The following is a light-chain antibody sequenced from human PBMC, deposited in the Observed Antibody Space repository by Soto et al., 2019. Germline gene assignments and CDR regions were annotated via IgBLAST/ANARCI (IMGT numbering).Light chain of an antibody. CDR3: QQSYSTPQNT. Sequence: DIQMTQSPSSLSASVGDRVTITCRASQSIGYYLNWYQQKPGTAPKLLIYAASSLQSGVPSRFSVSGSGTDFTLTISSLQPEDFATYYCQQSYSTPQNTFGQGTKLEIK. CDR2: AAS. J-gene: IGKJ2*01. CDR1: QSIGYY. V-gene: IGKV1-39*01.